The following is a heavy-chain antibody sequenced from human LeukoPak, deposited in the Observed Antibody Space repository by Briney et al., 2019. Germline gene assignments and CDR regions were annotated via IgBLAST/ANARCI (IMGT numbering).Heavy chain of an antibody. CDR1: GGSISSSSYY. Sequence: SETLSLTCTVSGGSISSSSYYWGWIRQPPGKGLEWIGSIYYSGSTYYNPSLKSRVTISVDTSKNQFSLKLSSVTAADTAVYYCARDHPLGGWFDPWGQGTLVTVSS. D-gene: IGHD1-26*01. J-gene: IGHJ5*02. CDR2: IYYSGST. CDR3: ARDHPLGGWFDP. V-gene: IGHV4-39*07.